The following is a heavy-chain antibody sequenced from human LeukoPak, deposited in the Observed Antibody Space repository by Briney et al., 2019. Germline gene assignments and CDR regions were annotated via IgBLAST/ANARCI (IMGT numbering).Heavy chain of an antibody. CDR2: LYAAGNT. Sequence: SETLSPTCAVSGYSISSGYHWGWTRQTPGKGLEWIGSLYAAGNTYYGPSLKSRVTISLDKSKNLFSLDLRSVTAADTAVYYCAREIVRGVPGWWGQGTLVTVSS. J-gene: IGHJ4*02. CDR3: AREIVRGVPGW. CDR1: GYSISSGYH. V-gene: IGHV4-38-2*02. D-gene: IGHD3-10*01.